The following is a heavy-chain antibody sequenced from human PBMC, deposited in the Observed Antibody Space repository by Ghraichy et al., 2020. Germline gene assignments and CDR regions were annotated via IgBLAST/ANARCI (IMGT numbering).Heavy chain of an antibody. J-gene: IGHJ3*02. Sequence: SQTLSLTCAVYGGSFSGYYWSWIRQPPGKGLEWIGEINHSGSTNYNPSLKSRVTISVDTSKNQFSLKLSSVTAADTAVYYCARSAGQLRYFDWSTPYDAFDIWGQGTMVTVSS. CDR2: INHSGST. V-gene: IGHV4-34*01. CDR3: ARSAGQLRYFDWSTPYDAFDI. CDR1: GGSFSGYY. D-gene: IGHD3-9*01.